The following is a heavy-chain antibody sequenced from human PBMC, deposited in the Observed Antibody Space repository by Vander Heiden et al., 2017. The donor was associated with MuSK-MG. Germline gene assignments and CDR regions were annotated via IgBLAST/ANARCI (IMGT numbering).Heavy chain of an antibody. CDR1: GYSFTRYW. Sequence: EVQLVQSGAEVKKPGESLKISCKGSGYSFTRYWIGWVRQIPGKGLELMGIINPADSDTKYSPSFQGQVTISTDKSISTAYLQWSSLKASDTAIYYCARHERCSGGSCYSGYYFYGMDVWGQGTTVTVSS. V-gene: IGHV5-51*01. D-gene: IGHD2-15*01. CDR2: INPADSDT. CDR3: ARHERCSGGSCYSGYYFYGMDV. J-gene: IGHJ6*02.